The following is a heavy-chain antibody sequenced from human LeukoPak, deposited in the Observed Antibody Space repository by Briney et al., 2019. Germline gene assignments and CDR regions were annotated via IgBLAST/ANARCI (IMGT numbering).Heavy chain of an antibody. CDR1: GFTFSSSA. D-gene: IGHD1-26*01. Sequence: GGSLRLSCAASGFTFSSSAMSWVRQAPGKGLEWVSAISNNGGYTYYADSVQGRFTISRDNSKSTLCLQMNNLRAEDTAVYYCAKCRVGAANFDYWGQGTLVTVSS. V-gene: IGHV3-23*01. J-gene: IGHJ4*02. CDR2: ISNNGGYT. CDR3: AKCRVGAANFDY.